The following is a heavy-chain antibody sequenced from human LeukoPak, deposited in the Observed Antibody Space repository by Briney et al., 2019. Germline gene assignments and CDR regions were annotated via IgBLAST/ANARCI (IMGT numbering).Heavy chain of an antibody. CDR1: GFTFSSYS. CDR2: ISSSSSYI. Sequence: PGGSLRLSCAASGFTFSSYSMNSVRQAPGKGLEWVSYISSSSSYIYYADSVKGRFTISRDNAKNSLYLQMNSLRAEDTAVYYCARIHMVRVIDYWGQGTLVTVSS. D-gene: IGHD3-10*01. V-gene: IGHV3-21*01. J-gene: IGHJ4*02. CDR3: ARIHMVRVIDY.